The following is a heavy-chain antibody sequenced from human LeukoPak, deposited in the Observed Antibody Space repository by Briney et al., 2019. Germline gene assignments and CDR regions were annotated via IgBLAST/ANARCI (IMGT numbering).Heavy chain of an antibody. CDR1: GFTFSSYA. CDR2: ISGSGDNT. CDR3: AKVPSTYYFDY. Sequence: GGSLRLSCAASGFTFSSYAMSWVRQAPGKGLEWVSAISGSGDNTFYADSVRGRFTISRDNSKNTLYLQMNSLRAEDTAVYYCAKVPSTYYFDYWGQGTLVTVSS. J-gene: IGHJ4*02. D-gene: IGHD6-6*01. V-gene: IGHV3-23*01.